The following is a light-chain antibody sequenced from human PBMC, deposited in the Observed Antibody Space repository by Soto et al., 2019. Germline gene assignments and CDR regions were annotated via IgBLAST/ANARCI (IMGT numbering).Light chain of an antibody. V-gene: IGKV1-5*03. CDR3: QQSYSTPPWT. J-gene: IGKJ1*01. CDR1: QTISSW. CDR2: KAS. Sequence: DIQMTHSPSTLSGSVSERVTIXCRTSQTISSWLAWYQQKPGKAPKLLIYKASTLKSGVPSRFSGSGSGTEFTLTISSLQPDDSATYYCQQSYSTPPWTFGQGTKVDIK.